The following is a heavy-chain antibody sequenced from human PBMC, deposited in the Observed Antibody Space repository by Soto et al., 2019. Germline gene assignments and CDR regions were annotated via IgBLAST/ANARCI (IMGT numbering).Heavy chain of an antibody. CDR2: ISNSGSTI. CDR1: EFTFSDYY. CDR3: ARGLAYGDYGWLDP. V-gene: IGHV3-11*01. D-gene: IGHD4-17*01. Sequence: QVQLVEAVGGLVKPGGSLRLSCAASEFTFSDYYMTWIRQAPGKGLEWVSYISNSGSTIYYADSVKGRFTISRDNAKNSLYLQMNSLRAEDTAVYYCARGLAYGDYGWLDPWGQGTLVTVSP. J-gene: IGHJ5*02.